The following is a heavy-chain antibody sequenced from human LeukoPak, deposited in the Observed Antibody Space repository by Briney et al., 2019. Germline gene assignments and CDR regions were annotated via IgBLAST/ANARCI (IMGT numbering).Heavy chain of an antibody. CDR2: ISGSGGST. CDR3: AKSCLGIAAAGVDY. Sequence: GGSLRLSCAATGFTFSSYAMSWVRQAPGKGLEWVSAISGSGGSTYYADSVKGRFTISRDNSKNTLYLQMNSLRAEDTAVYYCAKSCLGIAAAGVDYCGQGTLVTVSS. D-gene: IGHD6-13*01. V-gene: IGHV3-23*01. CDR1: GFTFSSYA. J-gene: IGHJ4*02.